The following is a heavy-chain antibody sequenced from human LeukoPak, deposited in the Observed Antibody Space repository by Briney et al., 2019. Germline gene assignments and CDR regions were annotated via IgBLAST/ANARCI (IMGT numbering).Heavy chain of an antibody. CDR1: GFTFSNSA. CDR3: VREFYDVLN. D-gene: IGHD3-9*01. J-gene: IGHJ4*02. CDR2: IGLRSEVT. V-gene: IGHV3-23*01. Sequence: PGGSLRLSCAASGFTFSNSAMSWVRQAPGKGLEWVSNIGLRSEVTKYADSLKGRFTISRDDSKNTLYLQMNSLRAEDTAVYYCVREFYDVLNWGQGTLVTVSS.